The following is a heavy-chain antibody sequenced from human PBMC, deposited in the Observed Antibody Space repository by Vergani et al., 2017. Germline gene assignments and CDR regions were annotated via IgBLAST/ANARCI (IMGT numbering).Heavy chain of an antibody. Sequence: EVQLVESGGGLVKPGGSLRLSCAASGFTFSSYSMNWVRQAPGKGLEWVSSISSSSSYIYYADSVKGRFTISRDNSKNTLYLQMNSLRAEDTAVYYCAKDRDNLNYYNFDYWGQGTLVTVSS. D-gene: IGHD1-7*01. CDR1: GFTFSSYS. CDR2: ISSSSSYI. J-gene: IGHJ4*02. V-gene: IGHV3-21*04. CDR3: AKDRDNLNYYNFDY.